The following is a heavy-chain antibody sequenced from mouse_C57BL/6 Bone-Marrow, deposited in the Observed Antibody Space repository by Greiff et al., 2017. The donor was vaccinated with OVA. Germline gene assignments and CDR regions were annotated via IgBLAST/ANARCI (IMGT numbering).Heavy chain of an antibody. CDR1: GFTFSSYA. Sequence: EVQVVESGGGLVKPGGSLKLSCAASGFTFSSYAMSWVRQTPEKRLEWVATISDGGSYTYYPDNVKGRFTISRDNAKNNLYLQMSHLKSEDTAMYYCAREGNSNWYFDVWGTGTTVTVSS. CDR3: AREGNSNWYFDV. D-gene: IGHD2-1*01. V-gene: IGHV5-4*01. CDR2: ISDGGSYT. J-gene: IGHJ1*03.